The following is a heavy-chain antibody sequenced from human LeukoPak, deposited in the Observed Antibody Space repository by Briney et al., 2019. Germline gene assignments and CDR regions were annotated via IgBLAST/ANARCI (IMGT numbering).Heavy chain of an antibody. CDR1: GFTFSSYW. CDR3: ARDQGYYGSGSYYSGDSWFDP. J-gene: IGHJ5*02. Sequence: GGSLRLSCAASGFTFSSYWMHWVRQAPGKGLVWVSRINTDGSSTSYADSVKGRFTISRDNSKNTLYLQMNSLRAEDTAVYYCARDQGYYGSGSYYSGDSWFDPWGQGTLVTVSS. V-gene: IGHV3-74*01. CDR2: INTDGSST. D-gene: IGHD3-10*01.